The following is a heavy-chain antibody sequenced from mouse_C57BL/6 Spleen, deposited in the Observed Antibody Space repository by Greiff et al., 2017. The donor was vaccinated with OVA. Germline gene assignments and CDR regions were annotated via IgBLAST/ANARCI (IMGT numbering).Heavy chain of an antibody. D-gene: IGHD2-10*01. CDR2: FYPGSGSI. V-gene: IGHV1-62-2*01. J-gene: IGHJ4*01. CDR3: ARSSYGNYAMDY. CDR1: GYTFTEYT. Sequence: VKLQESGAELVKPGASVKLSCKASGYTFTEYTIHWVKQRSGQGLEWIGWFYPGSGSIKYNEKFKDKATLTADKSSSTVYMELSRLTSEDSAVYFCARSSYGNYAMDYWGQGTSVTVSS.